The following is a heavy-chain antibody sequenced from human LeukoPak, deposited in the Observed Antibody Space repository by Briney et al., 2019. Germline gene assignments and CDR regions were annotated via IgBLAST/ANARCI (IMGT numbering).Heavy chain of an antibody. CDR2: IGTAGEV. V-gene: IGHV3-13*01. CDR1: GFTFSSYD. D-gene: IGHD6-13*01. J-gene: IGHJ2*01. Sequence: GGSLRLSCAASGFTFSSYDIHWVRQATGKGLEWVSGIGTAGEVYYPGSVKGRFTICRENAKSSLYLQMNSLRAGDTAVYYCARAAYSSTCYSRYFDLWGRGTLVTVSS. CDR3: ARAAYSSTCYSRYFDL.